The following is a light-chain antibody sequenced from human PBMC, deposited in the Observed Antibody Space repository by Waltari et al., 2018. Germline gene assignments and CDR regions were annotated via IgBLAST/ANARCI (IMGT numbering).Light chain of an antibody. CDR1: QGISKS. J-gene: IGKJ2*01. V-gene: IGKV1-NL1*01. CDR2: AAS. Sequence: DIQMTQSPSSLSASLGDRVTITCRARQGISKSLAWYQHKPGKAPKLLLYAASRLETGVPSRFSGSGSGTDFTLTISSLQPEDFATYYCQQYYSTRYTFGQGTKLEIK. CDR3: QQYYSTRYT.